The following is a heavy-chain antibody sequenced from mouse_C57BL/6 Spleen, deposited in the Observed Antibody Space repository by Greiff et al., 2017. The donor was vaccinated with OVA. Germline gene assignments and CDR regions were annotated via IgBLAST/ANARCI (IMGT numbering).Heavy chain of an antibody. J-gene: IGHJ3*01. Sequence: EVQLQQSGTVLARPGASVKMSCKTSGYTFTSYWMHWVKQRPGQGLEWIGAIYPGNIDTSYNQKFKGKAKLTAVTSASAAYMELSSLTNEDSAVYYCTRGDYYGSSTWFAYWGQGTLVTVSA. V-gene: IGHV1-5*01. CDR2: IYPGNIDT. CDR1: GYTFTSYW. D-gene: IGHD1-1*01. CDR3: TRGDYYGSSTWFAY.